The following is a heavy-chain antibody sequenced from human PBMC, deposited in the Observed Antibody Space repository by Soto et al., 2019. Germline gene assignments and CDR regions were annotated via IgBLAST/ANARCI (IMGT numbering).Heavy chain of an antibody. V-gene: IGHV4-59*01. D-gene: IGHD6-25*01. CDR3: ARIGGYHGPLDY. J-gene: IGHJ4*02. CDR2: THHRGST. Sequence: SSETLSLTCSVSGVSISSYFWSWIRQAPGRGLEWIGYTHHRGSTNYSPSLKSRVAISLDTSENQFSLKVNSVTAADTAVYYCARIGGYHGPLDYWGQGTPVTVSS. CDR1: GVSISSYF.